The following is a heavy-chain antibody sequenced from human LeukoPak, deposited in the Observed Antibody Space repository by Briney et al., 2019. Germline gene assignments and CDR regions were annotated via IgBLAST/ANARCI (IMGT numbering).Heavy chain of an antibody. J-gene: IGHJ1*01. Sequence: GGSLRLSCAASGFIFSIYEINWVRQAPGKGLEWVSSISSSSSYIYYADSVKGRFTISRDNAKNSLYLQMNSLRAEDTAVYYCARGGSYIEYFQHWGQGTLVTVSS. D-gene: IGHD1-26*01. CDR3: ARGGSYIEYFQH. CDR1: GFIFSIYE. CDR2: ISSSSSYI. V-gene: IGHV3-21*01.